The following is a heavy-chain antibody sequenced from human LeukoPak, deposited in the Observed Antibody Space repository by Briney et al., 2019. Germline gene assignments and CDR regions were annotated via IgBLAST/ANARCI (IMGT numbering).Heavy chain of an antibody. Sequence: GGSLRLSCAASGFTLSSYAMSWVRQAPGKGLEWVSSISGSGGTTYYTDSVKGRFTISRDNSKNTLYLQMNSLRAEDTAVYYCAPTKLPYRSSEGYFDSWGQGTLVTVSS. D-gene: IGHD5-24*01. V-gene: IGHV3-23*01. J-gene: IGHJ4*02. CDR3: APTKLPYRSSEGYFDS. CDR2: ISGSGGTT. CDR1: GFTLSSYA.